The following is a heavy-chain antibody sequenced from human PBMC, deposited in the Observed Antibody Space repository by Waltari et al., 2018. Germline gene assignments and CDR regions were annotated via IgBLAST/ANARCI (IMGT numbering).Heavy chain of an antibody. CDR1: ALTLVYYS. CDR2: INSDETMT. D-gene: IGHD1-1*01. J-gene: IGHJ6*02. Sequence: EEKVVESGCGLVQPRVSLSLSCVVSALTLVYYSLHRPRQPPGQGLVWVSGINSDETMTSYADSVKGRFTISRDNAKKTLYLQMNRLRAEDTAVYYCARVAQRTYRSPVPGRDYYYGMDVWGQGTTVTVSS. V-gene: IGHV3-74*01. CDR3: ARVAQRTYRSPVPGRDYYYGMDV.